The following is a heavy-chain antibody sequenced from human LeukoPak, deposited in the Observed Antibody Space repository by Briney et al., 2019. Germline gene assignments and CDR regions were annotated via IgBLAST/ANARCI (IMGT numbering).Heavy chain of an antibody. CDR2: IYSPGT. V-gene: IGHV4-61*02. J-gene: IGHJ3*02. D-gene: IGHD3-22*01. Sequence: PSQTLSLTCTVSAGSINSGDYYWSWIRQPAGKGLEWIGRIYSPGTNYNYNPSLKSRVTISIDTSKNQCSLKLTSVTAADTAVYYCARGIGTSYDSSRDAFDIWGHGTMVTVSS. CDR1: AGSINSGDYY. CDR3: ARGIGTSYDSSRDAFDI.